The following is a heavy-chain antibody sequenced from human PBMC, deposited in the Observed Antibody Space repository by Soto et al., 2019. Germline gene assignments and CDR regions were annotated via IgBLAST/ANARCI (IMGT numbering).Heavy chain of an antibody. CDR3: ARDRSSSWYFGDNLFDP. CDR1: GYTFTSYA. CDR2: INAGNGNT. Sequence: APVKVSCKASGYTFTSYAMHWVRQAPGQRLEWMGWINAGNGNTKYSQKFQGRVTITRDTSASTAYMELSSLRSEDTAVYYCARDRSSSWYFGDNLFDPWGQGTLVTVSS. V-gene: IGHV1-3*01. D-gene: IGHD6-13*01. J-gene: IGHJ5*02.